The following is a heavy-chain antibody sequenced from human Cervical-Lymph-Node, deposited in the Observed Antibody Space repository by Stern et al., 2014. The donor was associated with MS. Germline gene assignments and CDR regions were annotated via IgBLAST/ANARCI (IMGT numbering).Heavy chain of an antibody. CDR3: VRAESYGTRDY. V-gene: IGHV2-26*01. CDR2: IFSNDEK. J-gene: IGHJ1*01. Sequence: QVTLKESGPVLVKPTETLTLTCPVSGFSLDNARMGVSWIRQPPGKALEWLAHIFSNDEKSYNTSLKSRLTVSKDTSKSQMVLSMTNVDPVDTATYYCVRAESYGTRDYWGQGTLVTVSS. D-gene: IGHD3-16*01. CDR1: GFSLDNARMG.